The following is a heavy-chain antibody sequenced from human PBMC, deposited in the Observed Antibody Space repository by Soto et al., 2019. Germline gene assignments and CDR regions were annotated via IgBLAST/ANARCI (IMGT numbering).Heavy chain of an antibody. V-gene: IGHV4-31*03. CDR1: AGSISSGGYY. D-gene: IGHD3-22*01. CDR2: IYYSGST. Sequence: SETLSLTCSASAGSISSGGYYLGWIRQHPGKGLEWIGYIYYSGSTYYNPSLKSRVTISVDTSKNKFSLKLSSVTAADTAVYYRARDYDSSGGFDYWGQGTLVTASS. CDR3: ARDYDSSGGFDY. J-gene: IGHJ4*02.